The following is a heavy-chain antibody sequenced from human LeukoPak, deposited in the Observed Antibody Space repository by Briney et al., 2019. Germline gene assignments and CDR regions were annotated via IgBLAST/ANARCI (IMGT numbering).Heavy chain of an antibody. CDR1: GLTFRGYD. Sequence: GGSLRLSCVTSGLTFRGYDMFWVRQAPGKGLEWISYISSSTNRTHYADSVKGRFTISRDNAKNSLYLQMNSLRAEDTAVYYCARLGGGHSSSWYDAFDIWGQGTMVTVSS. J-gene: IGHJ3*02. V-gene: IGHV3-48*01. CDR2: ISSSTNRT. D-gene: IGHD6-13*01. CDR3: ARLGGGHSSSWYDAFDI.